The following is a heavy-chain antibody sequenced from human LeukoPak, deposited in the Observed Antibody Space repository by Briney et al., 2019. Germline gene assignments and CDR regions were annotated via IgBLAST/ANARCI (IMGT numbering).Heavy chain of an antibody. CDR3: ARVENGSGSYYY. J-gene: IGHJ4*02. V-gene: IGHV1-18*01. CDR1: GGTFSSYA. CDR2: ISAYNGNT. Sequence: ASVKVSCKASGGTFSSYAISWVRQAPGQGLEWMGWISAYNGNTNYAQKPQGRVTMTTDTSTSTAYMELRSLRSDDTAVYYCARVENGSGSYYYWGQGTLVTVSS. D-gene: IGHD3-10*01.